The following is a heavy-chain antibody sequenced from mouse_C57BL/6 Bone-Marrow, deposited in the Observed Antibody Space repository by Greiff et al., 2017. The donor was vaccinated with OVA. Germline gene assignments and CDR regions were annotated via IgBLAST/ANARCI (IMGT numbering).Heavy chain of an antibody. CDR1: GFNIKDDY. Sequence: EVQRVESGAELVRPGASVKLSCTASGFNIKDDYMHWVKQRPEQGLEWIGWIDPENGDTEYASKFQGKATITADTSSNTAYLQLSSLTSEDTAVYYCTSYYYGPSWFAYWGQGTLVTVSA. CDR2: IDPENGDT. D-gene: IGHD1-1*01. V-gene: IGHV14-4*01. J-gene: IGHJ3*01. CDR3: TSYYYGPSWFAY.